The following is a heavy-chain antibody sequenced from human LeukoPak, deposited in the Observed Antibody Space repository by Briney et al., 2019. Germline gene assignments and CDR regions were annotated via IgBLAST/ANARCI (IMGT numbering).Heavy chain of an antibody. CDR2: IKQYGSEK. D-gene: IGHD3-22*01. Sequence: PGGSLRLSCAASGFTFSSYWMSWVRQAPGKGLEWVANIKQYGSEKYYVDSVKGRFTISRDNAKNSLYLQMNSLRAEDTAVYYCARKSPEGYYYDSSGYPEYYFDYWGQGTLVTVSS. CDR1: GFTFSSYW. CDR3: ARKSPEGYYYDSSGYPEYYFDY. J-gene: IGHJ4*02. V-gene: IGHV3-7*01.